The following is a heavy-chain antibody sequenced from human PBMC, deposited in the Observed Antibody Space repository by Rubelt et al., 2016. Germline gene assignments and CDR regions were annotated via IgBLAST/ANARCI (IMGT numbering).Heavy chain of an antibody. CDR3: ARDFYYDSSGYLGY. CDR1: GFTFSSYS. Sequence: EVQLVESGGGLVQPGGSLRLSCAASGFTFSSYSMNWVRQAPGKGLEWVSYISSSSSTIYYADSVKGRFTISRDNAKNSLYLQMNSLRAEDTAVYYCARDFYYDSSGYLGYWGQGTLVTVSS. V-gene: IGHV3-48*04. D-gene: IGHD3-22*01. CDR2: ISSSSSTI. J-gene: IGHJ4*02.